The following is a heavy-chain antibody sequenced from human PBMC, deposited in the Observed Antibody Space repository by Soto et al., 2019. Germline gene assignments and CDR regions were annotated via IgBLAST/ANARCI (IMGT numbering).Heavy chain of an antibody. CDR1: GFSVSSNY. V-gene: IGHV3-53*01. J-gene: IGHJ5*02. D-gene: IGHD1-26*01. CDR3: ARHRHPRGTVGATSPLDP. CDR2: HYSGGST. Sequence: GGSLRLSCAISGFSVSSNYLRWVRQAPGKGLEWVSVHYSGGSTYYADSMQGRFTISRDKSNNTLYLQMRRVRAEDTAVYFCARHRHPRGTVGATSPLDPWGQGTQVTVSS.